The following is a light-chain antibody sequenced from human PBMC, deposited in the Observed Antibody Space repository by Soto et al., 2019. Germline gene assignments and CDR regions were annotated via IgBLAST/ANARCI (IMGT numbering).Light chain of an antibody. CDR3: QQRASWPYT. V-gene: IGKV3-11*01. CDR1: HDVSVS. Sequence: EIGLTQSPDTLSLSPGEGATLSCRARHDVSVSLVWYRQRPGQSPRLLIHDASNRATGISARFSGSGSGTDFTLTIGRLEPEESALYYCQQRASWPYTSGQGTTVEIK. J-gene: IGKJ2*01. CDR2: DAS.